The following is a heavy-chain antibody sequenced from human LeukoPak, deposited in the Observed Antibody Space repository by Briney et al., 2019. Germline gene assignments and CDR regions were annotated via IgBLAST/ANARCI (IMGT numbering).Heavy chain of an antibody. Sequence: KPSETLSLTCAVYGGSFSGYYWSWIRQPPGKGLEWIGEINHSGSTNYNPSLKSRVTISVDTSKNQFSLKLSSVTAADTAVYYCARGRRWGYSNFERNWSDPWGQGTLVTVSS. CDR1: GGSFSGYY. CDR3: ARGRRWGYSNFERNWSDP. V-gene: IGHV4-34*01. D-gene: IGHD4-11*01. J-gene: IGHJ5*02. CDR2: INHSGST.